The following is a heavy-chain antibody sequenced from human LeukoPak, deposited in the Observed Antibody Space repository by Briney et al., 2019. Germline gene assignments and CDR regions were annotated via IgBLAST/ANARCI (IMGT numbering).Heavy chain of an antibody. D-gene: IGHD2-21*02. CDR3: ARDGSVVVTAYFREGDAFDI. Sequence: GGSLRLSCAASGFTFSSYAMHWVRQAPGKGLEWVSVISYDGSNKFYADSVKGRFTISRDNSKNTLYLQMNSLRAEDTAVYYCARDGSVVVTAYFREGDAFDIWGQGTMVTVSS. J-gene: IGHJ3*02. CDR1: GFTFSSYA. CDR2: ISYDGSNK. V-gene: IGHV3-30-3*01.